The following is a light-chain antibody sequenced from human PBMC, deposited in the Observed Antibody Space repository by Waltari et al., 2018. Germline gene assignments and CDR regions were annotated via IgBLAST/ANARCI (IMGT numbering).Light chain of an antibody. J-gene: IGLJ1*01. Sequence: SYELTQPPSVSVSPGQTAMITCSGDALPKPYAYWYPLKPGQAPVLVVYKDSERPSGVPERFSGSSSGTTVKLTISGGQAEDEADYYCQSADSSGTYYVFGTGTKVTVL. CDR1: ALPKPY. CDR2: KDS. V-gene: IGLV3-25*03. CDR3: QSADSSGTYYV.